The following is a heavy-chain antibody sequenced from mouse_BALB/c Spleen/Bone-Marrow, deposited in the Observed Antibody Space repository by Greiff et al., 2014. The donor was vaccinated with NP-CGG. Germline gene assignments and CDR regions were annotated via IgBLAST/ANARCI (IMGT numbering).Heavy chain of an antibody. Sequence: VKLQESGPGLVAPSQSLSITCTVSGFSLTNYGVHWVRQPPGKGLEWLGVIWAGGSTNYNLALMSRLTISKDNSKSQVFLKMNSLQTDDTGMYYCASSLQRLRGYYFDFWGQGTTLTVSS. D-gene: IGHD1-2*01. J-gene: IGHJ2*01. CDR2: IWAGGST. CDR3: ASSLQRLRGYYFDF. CDR1: GFSLTNYG. V-gene: IGHV2-9*02.